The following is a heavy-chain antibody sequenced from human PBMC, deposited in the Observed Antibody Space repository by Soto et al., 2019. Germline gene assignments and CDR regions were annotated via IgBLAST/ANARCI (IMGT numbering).Heavy chain of an antibody. CDR3: ARGGSLYWYFDL. Sequence: ASVKVSCKASGYTFTSYVMHWVRQAPGQRLEWMGWINAGNGNTKYSQKFQGRVTITRDTSASTAYTELSSLRSEDTAVYYCARGGSLYWYFDLWGRGTLVTVSS. J-gene: IGHJ2*01. D-gene: IGHD1-26*01. CDR1: GYTFTSYV. V-gene: IGHV1-3*01. CDR2: INAGNGNT.